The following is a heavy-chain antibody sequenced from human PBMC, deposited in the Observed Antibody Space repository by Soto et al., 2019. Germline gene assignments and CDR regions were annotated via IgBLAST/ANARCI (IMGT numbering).Heavy chain of an antibody. V-gene: IGHV1-69*12. D-gene: IGHD5-12*01. CDR1: GGTFSSYA. Sequence: QVQLVQSGAEVKKPGSSVKVSCKASGGTFSSYAISWVRQAPGQGLEWMGGIIPIFGTANYAQKFQGRVTITADESTSPAYMELSSLRSEDTAVYYCARAIVATITVYYYYYGMDVWGQGTTVTVSS. CDR3: ARAIVATITVYYYYYGMDV. J-gene: IGHJ6*02. CDR2: IIPIFGTA.